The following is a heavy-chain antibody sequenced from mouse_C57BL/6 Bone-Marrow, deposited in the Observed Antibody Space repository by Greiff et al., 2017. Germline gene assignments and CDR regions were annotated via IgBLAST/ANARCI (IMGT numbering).Heavy chain of an antibody. V-gene: IGHV1-55*01. CDR3: ASGVTTVVATRWYLDV. J-gene: IGHJ1*03. D-gene: IGHD1-1*01. CDR1: GYTFTSYW. Sequence: QVQLQQPGAELVKPGASVQMSCKASGYTFTSYWITWVKQRPGQGLEWIGDIYPGSGSTNYNEKFKSKATLTVDTSSSTAYMQLSSLTSEDSAVYYCASGVTTVVATRWYLDVWGTGSTVSVAS. CDR2: IYPGSGST.